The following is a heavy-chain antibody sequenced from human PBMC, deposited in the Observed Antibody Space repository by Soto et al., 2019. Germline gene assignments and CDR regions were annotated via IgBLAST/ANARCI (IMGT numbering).Heavy chain of an antibody. CDR3: ARTVGYSSGMDV. Sequence: QVQLVQSGAEVKKPGASVKVSCKASGYTFTSYAMHWVRQAPGQRLEWMGWFNAGNGNTKYSQKFQGRVTITRDTSASTAYMELSSLRSEDTAVYYCARTVGYSSGMDVWGQGTTVTVSS. CDR2: FNAGNGNT. J-gene: IGHJ6*02. V-gene: IGHV1-3*01. D-gene: IGHD4-17*01. CDR1: GYTFTSYA.